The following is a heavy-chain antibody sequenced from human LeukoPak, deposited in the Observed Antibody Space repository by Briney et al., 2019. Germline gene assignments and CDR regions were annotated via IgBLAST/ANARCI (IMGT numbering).Heavy chain of an antibody. CDR2: VSPIYGTS. D-gene: IGHD2-15*01. CDR3: ARDCSGGRCYGAFDI. V-gene: IGHV1-69*13. CDR1: GGTFGRYA. Sequence: SVKVSCKASGGTFGRYAITWVRQAPGQRLEWMGGVSPIYGTSDYAQRFQGRVTISADESTSTAFLEVRSLRSEDAAVYYCARDCSGGRCYGAFDIWGQGTLVIVSS. J-gene: IGHJ3*02.